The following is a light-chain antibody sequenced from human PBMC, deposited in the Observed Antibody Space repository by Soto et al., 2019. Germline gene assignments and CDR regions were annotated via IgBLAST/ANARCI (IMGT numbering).Light chain of an antibody. V-gene: IGKV1-9*01. CDR1: QGISSY. CDR3: QHSLT. J-gene: IGKJ4*01. Sequence: IQLTQSPSSLSASVGDRVTITCRASQGISSYLAWYQQKPGKAPKLLFYAASTLQSGVPSRFCGSGSQTSFTLTISRLQPEDLATYFCQHSLTFGAGTKVQLK. CDR2: AAS.